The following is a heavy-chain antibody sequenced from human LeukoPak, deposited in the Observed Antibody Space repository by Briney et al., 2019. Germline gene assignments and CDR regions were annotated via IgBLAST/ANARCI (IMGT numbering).Heavy chain of an antibody. J-gene: IGHJ4*02. CDR3: AEGAKSGLHY. V-gene: IGHV1-18*01. CDR1: GYDFISYG. CDR2: ISAYNGNT. D-gene: IGHD6-25*01. Sequence: ASVKVSCKASGYDFISYGFTWVRQGPGRGLEWMGWISAYNGNTNYAPSLQARVSMTTDASASTVSIEVRSLTPDDTAVYYCAEGAKSGLHYWGQGTLVTVSS.